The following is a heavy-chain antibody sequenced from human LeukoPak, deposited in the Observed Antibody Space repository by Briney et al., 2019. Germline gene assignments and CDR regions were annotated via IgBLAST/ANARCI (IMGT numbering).Heavy chain of an antibody. Sequence: GEALKISCKGSGYSFTSYWIGGVRQMPGKGLEGRGIIYPGDSDTRYSPSFQGQVTISADKSISTAYLQWSSLKASDTAMYYCASPYGDYAFGYWGQGTLVTVSS. CDR2: IYPGDSDT. CDR1: GYSFTSYW. CDR3: ASPYGDYAFGY. V-gene: IGHV5-51*01. J-gene: IGHJ4*02. D-gene: IGHD4-17*01.